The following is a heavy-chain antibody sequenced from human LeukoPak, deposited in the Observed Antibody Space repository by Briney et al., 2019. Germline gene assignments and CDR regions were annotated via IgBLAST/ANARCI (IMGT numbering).Heavy chain of an antibody. Sequence: ASVKVSCKASGYTFTGYYMHWVRQAPGQGLEWMGWINPNRGGTNYAQKFQGRVTMTRDTSISTAYMELSRLRSEDTAVYYCARRGVGTHFDYWGQGSLVTVSS. CDR3: ARRGVGTHFDY. V-gene: IGHV1-2*02. CDR2: INPNRGGT. D-gene: IGHD1-1*01. CDR1: GYTFTGYY. J-gene: IGHJ4*02.